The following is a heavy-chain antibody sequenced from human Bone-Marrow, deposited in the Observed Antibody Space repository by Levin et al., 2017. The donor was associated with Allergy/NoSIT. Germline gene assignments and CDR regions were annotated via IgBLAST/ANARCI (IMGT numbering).Heavy chain of an antibody. V-gene: IGHV3-74*01. CDR2: INSDGSST. CDR3: ARDGLPDSSSWENWFDP. J-gene: IGHJ5*02. D-gene: IGHD6-13*01. Sequence: LSLTCAASGFTFSSYWMHWVRQAPGKGLVWVSRINSDGSSTSYADSVKGRFTISRDNAKNTLYLQMNSLRAEDTAVYYCARDGLPDSSSWENWFDPWGQGTLVTVSS. CDR1: GFTFSSYW.